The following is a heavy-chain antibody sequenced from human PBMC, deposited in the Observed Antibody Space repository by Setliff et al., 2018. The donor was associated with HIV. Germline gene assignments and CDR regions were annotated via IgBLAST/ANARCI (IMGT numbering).Heavy chain of an antibody. J-gene: IGHJ6*03. CDR1: GYPFTSYG. CDR3: ARVLRGSSGWYGYYYMDV. Sequence: ASVKVSCKASGYPFTSYGICWVRQAPGHGLEWMGYISPYNGDAYYAEKFQGRVTITADKSTTTAYMELSSLRSEDTAMYYCARVLRGSSGWYGYYYMDVWGKGTTVTVSS. D-gene: IGHD6-19*01. CDR2: ISPYNGDA. V-gene: IGHV1-18*01.